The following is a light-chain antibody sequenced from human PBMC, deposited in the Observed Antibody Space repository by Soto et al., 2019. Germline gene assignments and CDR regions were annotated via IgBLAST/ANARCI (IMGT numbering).Light chain of an antibody. V-gene: IGKV1-12*01. CDR2: AAT. CDR3: QQANTLPRT. Sequence: DIQMTKSPSSVSASVGDSVTITCRASQGISTYLAWYQQKPGKPPSLLIYAATTLQSGVPSRFSGSVSGTDFTLTITSLQPEDFATYYCQQANTLPRTFGQGTKLENK. CDR1: QGISTY. J-gene: IGKJ2*02.